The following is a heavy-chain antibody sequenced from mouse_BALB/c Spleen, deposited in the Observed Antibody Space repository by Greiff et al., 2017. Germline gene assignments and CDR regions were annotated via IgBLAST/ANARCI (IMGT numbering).Heavy chain of an antibody. CDR1: GYTFTDYE. Sequence: QVQLQQSGAELVRPGASVTLSCKASGYTFTDYEMHWVKQTPVHGLEWIGAIDPETGGTAYNQKFKGKATLTADKTSSTAYMELRSLTSEDSAVYYCTRVSYYKGLFAYWGQGTLVTVSA. CDR3: TRVSYYKGLFAY. V-gene: IGHV1-15*01. J-gene: IGHJ3*01. CDR2: IDPETGGT. D-gene: IGHD2-12*01.